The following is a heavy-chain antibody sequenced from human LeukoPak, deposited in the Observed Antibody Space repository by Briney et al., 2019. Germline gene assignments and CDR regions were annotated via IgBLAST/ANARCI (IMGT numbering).Heavy chain of an antibody. J-gene: IGHJ6*04. CDR3: AELGITMIGGV. Sequence: KTSETLSLTCAVYGGSFSDYYWSWIRQPPGKGLEWIGEINHSGSTNYNPSLKSRVTISVDTSKNQFSLKLSSVTAADTAVYYCAELGITMIGGVWGKGTTVTISS. D-gene: IGHD3-10*02. V-gene: IGHV4-34*01. CDR2: INHSGST. CDR1: GGSFSDYY.